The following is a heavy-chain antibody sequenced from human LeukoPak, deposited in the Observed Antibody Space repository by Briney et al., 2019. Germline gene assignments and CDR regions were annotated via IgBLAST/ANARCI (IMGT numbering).Heavy chain of an antibody. CDR2: ISWNSDSI. V-gene: IGHV3-9*01. CDR1: GFTFDDSA. J-gene: IGHJ4*02. Sequence: GRSLRLSCAASGFTFDDSAMHWIRQAPGKGLEWVSGISWNSDSIGYADSVKGRFTISRDNAKNSLYLQMNSLRVEDTALYYCVKLPTLTTVTTPFDYWGQGTLVTVSS. D-gene: IGHD4-17*01. CDR3: VKLPTLTTVTTPFDY.